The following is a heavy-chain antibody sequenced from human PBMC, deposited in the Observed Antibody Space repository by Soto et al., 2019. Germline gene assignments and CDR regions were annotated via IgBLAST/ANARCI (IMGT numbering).Heavy chain of an antibody. CDR3: AKGSFGFDY. D-gene: IGHD3-10*01. V-gene: IGHV3-23*01. CDR1: GVTFTSYA. Sequence: GSLRLSCAASGVTFTSYAMTWVRQVPGEGLQWVSSISKSGDSTYYADSVKGRFTTSRDNSKNTLYLQMNSLRAEDTAIYYCAKGSFGFDYWGQGNLVTVSS. J-gene: IGHJ4*02. CDR2: ISKSGDST.